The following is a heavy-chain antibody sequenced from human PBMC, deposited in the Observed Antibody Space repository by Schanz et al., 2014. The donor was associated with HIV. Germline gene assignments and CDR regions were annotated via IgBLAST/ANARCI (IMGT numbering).Heavy chain of an antibody. D-gene: IGHD3-10*01. J-gene: IGHJ4*02. Sequence: EQLRESGPGLVKPSQTLSLTCNVSGGSISSGGFYWSWIRQRPGEGLEWIGYINFSGSTNYNPSLKSRGDISKDTSKNHFSLKLTSVTAADTAVYFCARGSVVRGVDNWGQGALVIVSS. CDR2: INFSGST. CDR1: GGSISSGGFY. V-gene: IGHV4-31*03. CDR3: ARGSVVRGVDN.